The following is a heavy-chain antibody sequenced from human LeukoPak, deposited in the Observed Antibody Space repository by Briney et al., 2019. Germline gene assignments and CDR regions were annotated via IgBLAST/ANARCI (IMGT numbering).Heavy chain of an antibody. D-gene: IGHD4-17*01. CDR2: IKEDGTVK. CDR3: ARRTTGDDY. J-gene: IGHJ4*02. CDR1: GFSFSTYW. V-gene: IGHV3-7*05. Sequence: GGSLRLSCAASGFSFSTYWMTWVRQAPGKGLEFVANIKEDGTVKYYVDSVKGRFTISRDNAKNSLYLQMNSLRAEDTAVYYCARRTTGDDYWGQGTLVTVSS.